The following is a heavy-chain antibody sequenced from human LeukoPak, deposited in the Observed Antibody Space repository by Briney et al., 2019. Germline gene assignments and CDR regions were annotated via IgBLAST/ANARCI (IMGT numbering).Heavy chain of an antibody. Sequence: GGSLRLSCAASGFTFSNYAMSWVRQAPGKGLEWVSAISGSGGSTYYADSVKGRFTISRDNSKNTLYLQMNSLRAEDTAVYYCAKYKLYSDAAPDAFDIWGQGTMVTVSS. CDR1: GFTFSNYA. D-gene: IGHD2-8*01. CDR2: ISGSGGST. J-gene: IGHJ3*02. CDR3: AKYKLYSDAAPDAFDI. V-gene: IGHV3-23*01.